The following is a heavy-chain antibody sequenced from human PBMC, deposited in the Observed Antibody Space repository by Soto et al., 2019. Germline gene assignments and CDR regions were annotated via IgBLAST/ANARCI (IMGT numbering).Heavy chain of an antibody. CDR2: ISGSGAST. CDR3: ANRPGTTTDY. CDR1: GFTFSSQA. D-gene: IGHD1-1*01. V-gene: IGHV3-23*01. J-gene: IGHJ4*02. Sequence: GGSLRLSCAASGFTFSSQAMNWVRQAPGKGLEWVSVISGSGASTYYVDSVKGRFTISRDNSKNTMYLQMDSLRLEDTAVYYCANRPGTTTDYWGQGTLVTVSS.